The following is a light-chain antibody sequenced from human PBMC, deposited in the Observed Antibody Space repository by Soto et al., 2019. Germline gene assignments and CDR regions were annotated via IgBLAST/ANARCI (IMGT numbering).Light chain of an antibody. CDR1: QSISSW. CDR3: QQYNSSWT. J-gene: IGKJ1*01. Sequence: DIQMTQSPSTLSASVGDRVTITCRASQSISSWLAWYQRKTGKAPKLLIYKASSLESGVPSRFSGSGSGTEFTLTISSLQPDDFATYYCQQYNSSWTFGQGTKVEVK. CDR2: KAS. V-gene: IGKV1-5*03.